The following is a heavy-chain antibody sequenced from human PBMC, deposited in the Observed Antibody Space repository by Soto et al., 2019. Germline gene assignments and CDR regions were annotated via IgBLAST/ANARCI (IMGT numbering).Heavy chain of an antibody. CDR3: AKKKSIAAGLFGSDP. V-gene: IGHV4-59*08. Sequence: PSETLSLTCTVAGGSISSYYWSWIRQHPGKGLEWIGYIYYSGSTNYNPSLKSRVTISVDTSKNQFSLKLSSVTAADTAGYYCAKKKSIAAGLFGSDPWGQGTLVTVSS. CDR2: IYYSGST. D-gene: IGHD6-6*01. CDR1: GGSISSYY. J-gene: IGHJ5*02.